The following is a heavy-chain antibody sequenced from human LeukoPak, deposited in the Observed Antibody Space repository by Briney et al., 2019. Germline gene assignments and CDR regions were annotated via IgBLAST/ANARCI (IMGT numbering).Heavy chain of an antibody. CDR1: VYTFTGYY. J-gene: IGHJ5*02. Sequence: ASVKVSCKASVYTFTGYYIHWVRQAPGQRLEWMGWIYPKSGGTNFPQKVHGRLTMSMDTPFSTADIELGRLRTDGTAGYYCSSDPGVSSYGLVSWFDAWVQGCLVTVYS. D-gene: IGHD5-18*01. CDR3: SSDPGVSSYGLVSWFDA. V-gene: IGHV1-2*02. CDR2: IYPKSGGT.